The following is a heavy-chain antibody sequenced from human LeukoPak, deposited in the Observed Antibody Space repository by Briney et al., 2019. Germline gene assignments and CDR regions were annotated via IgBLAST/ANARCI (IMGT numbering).Heavy chain of an antibody. V-gene: IGHV3-30*03. J-gene: IGHJ4*02. CDR3: AAHPVDTAMVYDY. D-gene: IGHD5-18*01. CDR1: GFTFSSYG. Sequence: GGSLRLSCAASGFTFSSYGMHWVRQAPGKGLEWVAVISYDGSNEYYADSVKGRFTISRDNSKNTLYLQMNSLRAEDTAVYYCAAHPVDTAMVYDYWGQGTLVTVSS. CDR2: ISYDGSNE.